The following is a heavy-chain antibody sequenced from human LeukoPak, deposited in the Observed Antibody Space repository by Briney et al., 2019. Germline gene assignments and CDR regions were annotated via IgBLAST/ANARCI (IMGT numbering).Heavy chain of an antibody. CDR2: IKSDGST. D-gene: IGHD3-22*01. CDR1: GFTFRSYW. V-gene: IGHV3-74*01. CDR3: ARAQYEIGGYYPEYFRH. J-gene: IGHJ1*01. Sequence: GGSLRLSCAASGFTFRSYWMHWVRQAPGKGLVWVSRIKSDGSTNYADSVKGRFTISRDNAKNTVSLQMNSLRAEDTGVYYCARAQYEIGGYYPEYFRHWGQGTLVTVSS.